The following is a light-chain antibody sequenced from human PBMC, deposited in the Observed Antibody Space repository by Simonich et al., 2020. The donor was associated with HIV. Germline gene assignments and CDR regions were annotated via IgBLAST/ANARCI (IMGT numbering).Light chain of an antibody. CDR3: QLRNYWLGT. CDR1: QCISSG. J-gene: IGKJ1*01. V-gene: IGKV1-12*01. Sequence: IQMTPSPSSVSASVVDRVTITCRASQCISSGLAWYKQKPGKAPKLLIYDASSLQSGAPSRFSGSGSGTDFTLTISSLQAEDVAVYYCQLRNYWLGTFGQGTKVEIK. CDR2: DAS.